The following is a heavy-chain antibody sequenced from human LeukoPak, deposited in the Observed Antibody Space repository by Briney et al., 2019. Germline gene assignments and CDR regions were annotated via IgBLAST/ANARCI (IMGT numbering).Heavy chain of an antibody. Sequence: GGSLRLPCAASGFTFSGYWMSWVRQAPGKGLEWVANIKQDGSEKYYVDSVKGRFTISRDNAKNSLYLQMNSLRAEDTAVYYCAKLPDFDYWGQGTLVTVSS. J-gene: IGHJ4*02. CDR2: IKQDGSEK. CDR1: GFTFSGYW. D-gene: IGHD2-2*01. V-gene: IGHV3-7*03. CDR3: AKLPDFDY.